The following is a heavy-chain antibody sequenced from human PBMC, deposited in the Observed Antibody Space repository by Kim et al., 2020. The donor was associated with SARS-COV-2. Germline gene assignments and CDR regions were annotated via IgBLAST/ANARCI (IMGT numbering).Heavy chain of an antibody. Sequence: DGSTTNTADSVKGRFTVPRDNAKNTLYLQMNSLRVEDTAVYYCTRDKPIDYWGQGTLVTVSS. CDR2: DGSTT. V-gene: IGHV3-74*01. CDR3: TRDKPIDY. J-gene: IGHJ4*02.